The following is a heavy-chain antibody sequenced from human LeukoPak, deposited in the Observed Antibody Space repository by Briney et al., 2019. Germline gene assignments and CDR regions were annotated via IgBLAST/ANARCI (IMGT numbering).Heavy chain of an antibody. D-gene: IGHD3-3*01. CDR2: INHSGST. CDR3: ARTVKIYDFWSGSWAEYYFDY. Sequence: PSETLSLTCAVHGGSFSGYYWSWIRQPPGKGLEWIGEINHSGSTNYNPSPKSRVTISVDTSKNQFSLKLSSVTAADTAVYYCARTVKIYDFWSGSWAEYYFDYWGQGTLVTVSS. J-gene: IGHJ4*02. CDR1: GGSFSGYY. V-gene: IGHV4-34*01.